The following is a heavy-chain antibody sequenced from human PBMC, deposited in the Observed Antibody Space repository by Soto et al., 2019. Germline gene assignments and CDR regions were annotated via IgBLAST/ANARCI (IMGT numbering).Heavy chain of an antibody. CDR3: AKDNGYDAATLDY. D-gene: IGHD5-12*01. CDR2: ISSSSSSI. V-gene: IGHV3-21*01. CDR1: TFTFSTYS. J-gene: IGHJ4*02. Sequence: GGSLRFSCAASTFTFSTYSLYWVRQAPGRGLEWVSSISSSSSSIYYADSLRGRFTISRDNAKNSLYLQMNSLRAEDTAMYYCAKDNGYDAATLDYWGQGT.